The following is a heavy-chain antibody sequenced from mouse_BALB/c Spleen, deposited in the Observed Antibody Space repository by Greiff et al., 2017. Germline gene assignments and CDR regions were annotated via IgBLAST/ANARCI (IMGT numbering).Heavy chain of an antibody. CDR2: ISSGSSTI. J-gene: IGHJ1*01. CDR1: GFTFSSFG. V-gene: IGHV5-17*02. CDR3: ARSSYSTMMTTTAYFDV. D-gene: IGHD2-4*01. Sequence: EVKLVESGGGLVQPGGSRKLSCAASGFTFSSFGMHWVRQAPEKGLEWVAYISSGSSTIYYADTVKGRFTISRDNPKNTLFLQMTSLRSEDTAMYYCARSSYSTMMTTTAYFDVWGAGTTVTVSS.